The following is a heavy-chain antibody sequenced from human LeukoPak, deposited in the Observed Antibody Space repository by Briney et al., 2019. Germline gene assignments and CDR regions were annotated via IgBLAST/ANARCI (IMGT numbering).Heavy chain of an antibody. CDR1: GFTFSSYG. Sequence: GGSLRLSCAASGFTFSSYGMHWVRQAPGKGLEWVAFIRYDGNNKYYADSVRGRFTISRDNSKNTLYLQTNSLRAEDTAVYYCARTSGDDAFDIWGQGTMVTVSS. CDR3: ARTSGDDAFDI. J-gene: IGHJ3*02. D-gene: IGHD1-7*01. CDR2: IRYDGNNK. V-gene: IGHV3-30*02.